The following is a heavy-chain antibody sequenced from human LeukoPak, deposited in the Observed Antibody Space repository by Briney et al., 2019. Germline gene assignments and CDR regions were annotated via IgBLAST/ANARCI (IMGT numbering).Heavy chain of an antibody. Sequence: ASVKVFCKASGYTFTGYYMHWVRQAPGQGLEWMGMINPSSGSTSYAQKFQGRVTMTRGTSTSTVYMELSTLRSEDTALYYCARESDIGKDFDHWGQGTLVTVSS. J-gene: IGHJ4*02. CDR3: ARESDIGKDFDH. V-gene: IGHV1-46*01. CDR2: INPSSGST. D-gene: IGHD2-15*01. CDR1: GYTFTGYY.